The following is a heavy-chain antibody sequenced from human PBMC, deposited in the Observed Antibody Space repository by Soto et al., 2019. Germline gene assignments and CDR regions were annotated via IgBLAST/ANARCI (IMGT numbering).Heavy chain of an antibody. Sequence: GGSLRLSCAGSGFSFNSYTMHWVRQAPGKGLEWVALISFDSSNNYYADSVKGRFSISRDNSKNTVFLQMDSLRPDDTALYYCARDRLRLGGLSYIGYFDYWGQGTLVTVSS. CDR3: ARDRLRLGGLSYIGYFDY. J-gene: IGHJ4*02. D-gene: IGHD3-16*02. CDR2: ISFDSSNN. CDR1: GFSFNSYT. V-gene: IGHV3-30*01.